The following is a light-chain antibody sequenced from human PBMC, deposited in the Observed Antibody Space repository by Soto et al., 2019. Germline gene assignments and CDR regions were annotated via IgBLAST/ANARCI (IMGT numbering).Light chain of an antibody. J-gene: IGKJ4*01. CDR1: QTISHY. V-gene: IGKV1-39*01. CDR2: AAS. CDR3: QQGFSSRLT. Sequence: DIQLTQSPSSLSASVGDRVTITCRASQTISHYLNWYQQIPGKAPKLLIFAASTLQDGVPSRFSGSGSGSDFTLTLSSLQHADFATYYSQQGFSSRLTFGGGTRLEIK.